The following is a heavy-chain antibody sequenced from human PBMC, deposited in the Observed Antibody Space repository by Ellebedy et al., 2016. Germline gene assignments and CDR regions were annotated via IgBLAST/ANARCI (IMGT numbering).Heavy chain of an antibody. J-gene: IGHJ4*02. CDR3: ARGEYGSGSSFDY. D-gene: IGHD3-10*01. V-gene: IGHV3-48*01. CDR2: ISCSSSTI. Sequence: GESLKISXAASGFTFSTYSMHWVRQAPGKGLEWVSYISCSSSTIYYADSVKGRLTISRDNAKNSLYLQMNSLRAEDTAVYYCARGEYGSGSSFDYWGQGTLITVSS. CDR1: GFTFSTYS.